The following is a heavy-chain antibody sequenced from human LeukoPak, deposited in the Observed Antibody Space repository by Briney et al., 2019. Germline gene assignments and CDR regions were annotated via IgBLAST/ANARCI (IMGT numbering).Heavy chain of an antibody. CDR2: ISWNSGSI. D-gene: IGHD6-13*01. Sequence: GGSLRLSCAASGFTFDDYAMHWVRQAPGKGLEWVSGISWNSGSIGYADSVKGRFTISRDNAKNSLYLQMNSLRAEDTALYYCAKGIAAAGLDYWGQGTLVTVSS. CDR1: GFTFDDYA. J-gene: IGHJ4*02. V-gene: IGHV3-9*01. CDR3: AKGIAAAGLDY.